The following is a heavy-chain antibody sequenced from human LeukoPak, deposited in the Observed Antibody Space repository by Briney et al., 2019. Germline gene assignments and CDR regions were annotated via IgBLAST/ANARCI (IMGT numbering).Heavy chain of an antibody. CDR1: GFTFSSYW. Sequence: GGSLRLSCAASGFTFSSYWMSWVRQAPGKGLEWVANIKQDGSQKYYVDSVKGRFTISRDNSKNTLYLQMNSLRAEDTAVYYCAKGSGYSSSWPPYYYYGMDVWGQGTTVTVSS. J-gene: IGHJ6*02. CDR2: IKQDGSQK. V-gene: IGHV3-7*02. D-gene: IGHD6-13*01. CDR3: AKGSGYSSSWPPYYYYGMDV.